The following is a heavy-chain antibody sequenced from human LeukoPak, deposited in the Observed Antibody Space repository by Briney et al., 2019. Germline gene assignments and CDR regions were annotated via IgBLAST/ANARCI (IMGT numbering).Heavy chain of an antibody. Sequence: PSETLSLTCTVSGGSISSSSYYWGWIRQPPGKGLEWIGSIYYSRSTYYNPSLKSRGTISVDTSKNQFSLTLSSVTAAATTAYYFAVDPPAPGGPDYWGQGTLATPPS. V-gene: IGHV4-39*01. CDR2: IYYSRST. CDR3: AVDPPAPGGPDY. D-gene: IGHD3-16*01. J-gene: IGHJ4*01. CDR1: GGSISSSSYY.